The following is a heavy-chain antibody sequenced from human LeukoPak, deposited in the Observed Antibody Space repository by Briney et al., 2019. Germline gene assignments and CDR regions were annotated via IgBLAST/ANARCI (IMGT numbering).Heavy chain of an antibody. CDR1: GFTFSTYW. J-gene: IGHJ4*02. CDR2: INSDGTTT. D-gene: IGHD4-11*01. Sequence: VGSLRLSCAASGFTFSTYWMHWVRQGPGKGLVWVSRINSDGTTTNYADSVKGRFTISRDTAKNTLYLQMNSLRAEDTAVYYCASDRVTTEYWGQGTLVTVSS. V-gene: IGHV3-74*01. CDR3: ASDRVTTEY.